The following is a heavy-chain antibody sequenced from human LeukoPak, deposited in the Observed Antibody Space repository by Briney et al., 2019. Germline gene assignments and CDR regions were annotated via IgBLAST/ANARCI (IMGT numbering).Heavy chain of an antibody. D-gene: IGHD1-26*01. CDR3: ARDGGSYSASIY. Sequence: PGGTLRLSCAASGFTFSSYGMNWVRQAPGKGLEWVANIKQDGSEKYYVDSVKGRFTISRDNAKNSLYLQMNSLRAEDTAVYYCARDGGSYSASIYWGQGTLVTVSS. CDR2: IKQDGSEK. CDR1: GFTFSSYG. V-gene: IGHV3-7*01. J-gene: IGHJ4*02.